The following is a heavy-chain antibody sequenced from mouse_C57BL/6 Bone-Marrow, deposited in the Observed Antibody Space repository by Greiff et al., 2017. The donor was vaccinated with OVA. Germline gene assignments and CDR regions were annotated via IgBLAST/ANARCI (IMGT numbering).Heavy chain of an antibody. CDR2: IDPSDGYT. V-gene: IGHV1-69*01. J-gene: IGHJ1*03. CDR1: GYTFTSYW. Sequence: QVQLKQPGAELVMPGASVKLSCKASGYTFTSYWMPWVKQRPGQGLEWIGEIDPSDGYTNYNQKFKGKSTLTVDKSSSTAYMQLSSLTSEDSAVYYCARDDYNGSSYGYFDVWGTGTTVTVSS. CDR3: ARDDYNGSSYGYFDV. D-gene: IGHD1-1*01.